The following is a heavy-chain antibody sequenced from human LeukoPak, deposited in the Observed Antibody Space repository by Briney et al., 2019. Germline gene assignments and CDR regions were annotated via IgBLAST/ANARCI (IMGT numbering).Heavy chain of an antibody. Sequence: GESLKISCKGSGYSFSSYWIGWVRQMPGKGLEWMGLIYPGDFDTRYSPSFQGQVTISADKSISTAFLQWSSLKASDTAMYYCARSQGSVAYLDYWGQGTLVTVSS. CDR3: ARSQGSVAYLDY. J-gene: IGHJ4*02. D-gene: IGHD2-15*01. V-gene: IGHV5-51*01. CDR1: GYSFSSYW. CDR2: IYPGDFDT.